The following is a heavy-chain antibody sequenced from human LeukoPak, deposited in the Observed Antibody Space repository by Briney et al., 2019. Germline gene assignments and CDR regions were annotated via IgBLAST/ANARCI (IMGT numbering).Heavy chain of an antibody. D-gene: IGHD3-10*01. CDR1: GFTFSSYA. Sequence: PGGSLRLSCAASGFTFSSYAMSWVRQAPGKGLEWVSAISGSGGSTYYADSVKGRFTISRDNSKNTLYLQMNSLRAEDTAVYYCANGGYQSYGSGSYFDYWGQGTLVTVSS. J-gene: IGHJ4*02. CDR3: ANGGYQSYGSGSYFDY. CDR2: ISGSGGST. V-gene: IGHV3-23*01.